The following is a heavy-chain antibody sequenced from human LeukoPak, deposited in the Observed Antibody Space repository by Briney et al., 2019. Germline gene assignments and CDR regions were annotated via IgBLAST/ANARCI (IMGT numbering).Heavy chain of an antibody. D-gene: IGHD3-22*01. V-gene: IGHV3-48*01. Sequence: PGGSLRLSCAASGFTFSSYSMNWVRQAPGKGLEWVSYISSSSSTIYYADSVKGRFTISRDNAKNSLYLQMNSLKTEDTAVYYCTRRALNYYDSSGGDYWGQGTLVTVSS. CDR1: GFTFSSYS. CDR3: TRRALNYYDSSGGDY. J-gene: IGHJ4*02. CDR2: ISSSSSTI.